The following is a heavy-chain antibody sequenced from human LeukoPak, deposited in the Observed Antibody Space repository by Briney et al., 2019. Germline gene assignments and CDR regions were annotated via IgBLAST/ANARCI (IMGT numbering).Heavy chain of an antibody. D-gene: IGHD6-13*01. J-gene: IGHJ5*02. CDR1: GDSISSYY. CDR3: ARRLASVATAGYWFDP. V-gene: IGHV4-59*01. Sequence: PSETLSLTCTVSGDSISSYYWSWIRQPPGKGLEWIGYIYYSGSTNYSPSLKSRATISVDTSKNQLSLKLSSVTAADTAVYYCARRLASVATAGYWFDPWGQGTLVTVSS. CDR2: IYYSGST.